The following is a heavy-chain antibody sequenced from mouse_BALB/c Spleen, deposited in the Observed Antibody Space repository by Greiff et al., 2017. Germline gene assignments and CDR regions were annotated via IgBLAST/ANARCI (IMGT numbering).Heavy chain of an antibody. CDR2: INPYNGDT. J-gene: IGHJ4*01. Sequence: EVQLQQSGPELVKPGASVKISCKASGYSFTGYFMNWVMQSHGKSLEWIGRINPYNGDTFYNQKFKGKATLTVDKSSSTAHMELRSLASEDSAVYYCARNPRITTATYYAMDYWGQGTSVTVSS. D-gene: IGHD1-2*01. CDR1: GYSFTGYF. V-gene: IGHV1-20*02. CDR3: ARNPRITTATYYAMDY.